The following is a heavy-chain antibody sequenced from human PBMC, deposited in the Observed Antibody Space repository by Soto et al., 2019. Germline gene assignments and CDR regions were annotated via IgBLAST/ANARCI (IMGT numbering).Heavy chain of an antibody. CDR2: ISGSGGST. J-gene: IGHJ6*03. CDR1: GFTFSSYA. CDR3: AKDREYYDFWSGYYNYYYYYMDV. D-gene: IGHD3-3*01. Sequence: GGSLRLSCAASGFTFSSYAMSWVRQAPGKGLEWVSAISGSGGSTYYADSVKGRFTISRDNSKNTLYLQMNSLRAEDTAVYYCAKDREYYDFWSGYYNYYYYYMDVWGKGTTVTVSS. V-gene: IGHV3-23*01.